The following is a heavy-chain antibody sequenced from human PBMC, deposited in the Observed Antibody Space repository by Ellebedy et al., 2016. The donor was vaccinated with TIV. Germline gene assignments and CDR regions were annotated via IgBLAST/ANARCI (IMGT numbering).Heavy chain of an antibody. V-gene: IGHV3-30-3*01. Sequence: GGSLRLSXAASGSTFSSYAMHWVRQAPGKGLEWVAVISYDGSNKYYADSVKGRFTISRDNSKNTLYLQMNSLGAEDTAVYYCARDREIWATGTNYDGMDVWGQGATVTVSS. J-gene: IGHJ6*02. CDR1: GSTFSSYA. CDR2: ISYDGSNK. CDR3: ARDREIWATGTNYDGMDV. D-gene: IGHD3-16*01.